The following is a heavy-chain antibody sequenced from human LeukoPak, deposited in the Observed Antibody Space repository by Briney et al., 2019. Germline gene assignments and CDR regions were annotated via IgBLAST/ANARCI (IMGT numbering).Heavy chain of an antibody. D-gene: IGHD5-24*01. V-gene: IGHV4-34*01. Sequence: SETLSLTCAVYGGSFSGYYWSWIRQPPGKGLEWIGEINHSGSTNYNPSLKSRVTISVDTSKNQVSLKLSSVTAADTAVYYCAKSRGWLQSHPLGYWGQGTLVTVSS. J-gene: IGHJ4*02. CDR2: INHSGST. CDR1: GGSFSGYY. CDR3: AKSRGWLQSHPLGY.